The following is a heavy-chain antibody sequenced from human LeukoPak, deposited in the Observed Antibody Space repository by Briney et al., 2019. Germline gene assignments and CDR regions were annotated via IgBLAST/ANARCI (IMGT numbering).Heavy chain of an antibody. CDR1: GFTFSTYW. Sequence: GGSLRLSCAASGFTFSTYWMHWVRQAPGKWLVWVSRIKSDGSKNYADSGKARFTISRDNAKTTLSRQMNSLRPEDTGVYYWARAPSEIGGYYPEYFRHWGQGTLVTVSS. J-gene: IGHJ1*01. D-gene: IGHD3-3*01. CDR2: IKSDGSK. CDR3: ARAPSEIGGYYPEYFRH. V-gene: IGHV3-74*01.